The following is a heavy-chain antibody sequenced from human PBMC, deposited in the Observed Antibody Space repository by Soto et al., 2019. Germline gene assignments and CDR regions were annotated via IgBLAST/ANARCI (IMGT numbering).Heavy chain of an antibody. V-gene: IGHV3-48*02. D-gene: IGHD2-15*01. Sequence: GGSLRLSCAASGLTFSTFHMNWVRQSPGKGLEWVSHISTRSTTIYYADSVKGRFTISRDNAMNSLYLHMNSLRDEDTAVYYCARDPISTHGHDFDLRSKGTPASVSS. CDR1: GLTFSTFH. CDR2: ISTRSTTI. J-gene: IGHJ4*02. CDR3: ARDPISTHGHDFDL.